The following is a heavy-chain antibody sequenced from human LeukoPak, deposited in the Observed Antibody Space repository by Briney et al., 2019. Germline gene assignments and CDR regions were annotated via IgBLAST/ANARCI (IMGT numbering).Heavy chain of an antibody. Sequence: ASVKVSCKASGYTFTSYYMHWVRQAPGQPLEWVGGIIPIFGTPNYAQTFQGRVTITADESTRTAYMELSSLRLDDTAIYYCARGNHDGEYVVSGYYFYMDVWGKGTTVTVSS. CDR1: GYTFTSYY. J-gene: IGHJ6*03. V-gene: IGHV1-69*13. CDR3: ARGNHDGEYVVSGYYFYMDV. D-gene: IGHD4-17*01. CDR2: IIPIFGTP.